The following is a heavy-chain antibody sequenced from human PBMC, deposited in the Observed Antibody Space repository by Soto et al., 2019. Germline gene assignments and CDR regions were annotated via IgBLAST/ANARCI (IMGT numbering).Heavy chain of an antibody. CDR2: INQSGST. D-gene: IGHD2-15*01. CDR3: ARDGYRSGGSRYGPVNFVY. V-gene: IGHV4-34*01. J-gene: IGHJ4*02. CDR1: GGSFSGYC. Sequence: PSETLSLTCAVYGGSFSGYCWSWIRQPPGKGLEWIGEINQSGSTNYNPSLKSRVTISVDTSKNQFSLKLSSVTAADTAVYYCARDGYRSGGSRYGPVNFVYWGQGPLVTFSS.